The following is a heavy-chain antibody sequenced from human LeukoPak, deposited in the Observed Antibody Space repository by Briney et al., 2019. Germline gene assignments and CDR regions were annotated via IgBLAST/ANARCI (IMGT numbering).Heavy chain of an antibody. Sequence: GGSLRLSCAASGFTFTNYWMIWVRQAPGKGLEWVANINEDGSKKHYVGSVEGRFTISRDKAKNSVFLQMNSLRADDTAMYYCASSSYSCSSSWGQGTLVTVSS. CDR3: ASSSYSCSSS. CDR1: GFTFTNYW. J-gene: IGHJ5*02. D-gene: IGHD3-10*01. V-gene: IGHV3-7*01. CDR2: INEDGSKK.